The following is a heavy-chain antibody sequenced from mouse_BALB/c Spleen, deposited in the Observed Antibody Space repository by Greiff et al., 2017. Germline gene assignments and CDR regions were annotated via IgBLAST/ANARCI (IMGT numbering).Heavy chain of an antibody. CDR1: GFTFSSYY. CDR2: INSNGGST. V-gene: IGHV5-6-2*01. J-gene: IGHJ4*01. Sequence: EVKVVESGGGLVKLGGSLKLSCAASGFTFSSYYMSWVRQTPEKRLELVAAINSNGGSTYYPDTVKGRFTISRDNAKNTLYLQMSSLKSEDTALYYCARQGYGSDYYAMDYWGQGTSVTVSS. CDR3: ARQGYGSDYYAMDY. D-gene: IGHD1-1*01.